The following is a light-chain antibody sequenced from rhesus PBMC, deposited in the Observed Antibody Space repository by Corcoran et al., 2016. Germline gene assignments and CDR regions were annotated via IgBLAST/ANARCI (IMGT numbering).Light chain of an antibody. CDR1: QSVSSY. CDR2: SAS. V-gene: IGKV3-24*04. Sequence: EIVMTQSPATLALSPGERATLSCRASQSVSSYLAWYQQKPGQAPRLLIYSASSRATSIPDRFSGSGCGTEFTLTISSLEPVDVGVYFCLQSSNWPHSFGQGTKVEIK. CDR3: LQSSNWPHS. J-gene: IGKJ2*01.